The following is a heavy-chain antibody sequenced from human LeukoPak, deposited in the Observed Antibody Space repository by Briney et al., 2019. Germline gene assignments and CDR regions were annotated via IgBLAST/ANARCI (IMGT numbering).Heavy chain of an antibody. CDR3: ARVNSGLGVDY. D-gene: IGHD2-15*01. Sequence: GGSLRLSCAASGFTVSSNCISWVRQAPGKGLEFVSVLYSGGSTYYADSVKGRFTISRHNYRNTLYLQMNSLRVDDTALYYCARVNSGLGVDYWGQGTLVTVSS. V-gene: IGHV3-53*01. CDR2: LYSGGST. J-gene: IGHJ4*02. CDR1: GFTVSSNC.